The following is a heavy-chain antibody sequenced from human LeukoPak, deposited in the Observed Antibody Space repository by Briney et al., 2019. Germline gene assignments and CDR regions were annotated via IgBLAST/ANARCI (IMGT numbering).Heavy chain of an antibody. CDR1: GYTFTSYY. Sequence: ASVKVSCKASGYTFTSYYMHWVRQAPGQGLEWMGIINPSGGSTSYAQKFQGRVTMTRDMSTSTVYMELSSLRSEDTAVYYCARGALAAAGEGEVFDYWGQGTLVTVSS. D-gene: IGHD6-13*01. V-gene: IGHV1-46*01. CDR2: INPSGGST. J-gene: IGHJ4*02. CDR3: ARGALAAAGEGEVFDY.